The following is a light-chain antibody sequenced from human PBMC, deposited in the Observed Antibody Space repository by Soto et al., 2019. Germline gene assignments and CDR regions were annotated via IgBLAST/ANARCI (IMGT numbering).Light chain of an antibody. J-gene: IGKJ1*01. CDR3: QQYGSSGT. V-gene: IGKV3-20*01. CDR2: GAS. CDR1: QSVSNNY. Sequence: EIVLTHSPGTLSLSPVEIATLSCMASQSVSNNYLAWYQQKPGQAPRLLIYGASNRATGIPDRFSGSGSGTDFTLTISRLEPEDFAVYYCQQYGSSGTFGQGTKVDIK.